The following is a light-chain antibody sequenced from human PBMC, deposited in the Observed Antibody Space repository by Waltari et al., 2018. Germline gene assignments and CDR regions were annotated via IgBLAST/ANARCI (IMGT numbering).Light chain of an antibody. CDR3: QQYDNIPYS. Sequence: DIQMTQSPSYLSASVGNRVTITCQASQDISNYLNWYQQKPGKAPKLLIYDASNLETGVPSRFSGSGSGTDFTFTISSLQPEDIATYYCQQYDNIPYSFG. CDR1: QDISNY. J-gene: IGKJ2*03. V-gene: IGKV1-33*01. CDR2: DAS.